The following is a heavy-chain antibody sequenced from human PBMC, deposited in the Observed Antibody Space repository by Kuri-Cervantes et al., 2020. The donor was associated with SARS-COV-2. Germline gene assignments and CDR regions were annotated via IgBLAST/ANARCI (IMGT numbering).Heavy chain of an antibody. D-gene: IGHD3-3*01. V-gene: IGHV1-18*01. CDR1: GHTFTSYG. Sequence: ASVKISCKASGHTFTSYGISWVRQAPGQGLEWMGWISAYSGNTNYAQKLQGRVTMTTDTSTSTAYMELRSLRSDDTAVYYCARDSLERTMDVWGKGTTVTVSS. CDR3: ARDSLERTMDV. J-gene: IGHJ6*03. CDR2: ISAYSGNT.